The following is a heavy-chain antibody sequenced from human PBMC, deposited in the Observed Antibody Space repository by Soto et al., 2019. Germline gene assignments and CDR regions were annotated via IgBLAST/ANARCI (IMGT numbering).Heavy chain of an antibody. Sequence: GGSLRLSCAASGFSFSSYSFTWVRQAPGKGLEWVAGISIGGDKTWHADSVKGRFTISRDNSKNTVYLQMKSLRVDDTAVYYCAKWDGYGDHWGQGTPVTVSS. CDR1: GFSFSSYS. CDR2: ISIGGDKT. D-gene: IGHD5-18*01. V-gene: IGHV3-23*01. J-gene: IGHJ5*02. CDR3: AKWDGYGDH.